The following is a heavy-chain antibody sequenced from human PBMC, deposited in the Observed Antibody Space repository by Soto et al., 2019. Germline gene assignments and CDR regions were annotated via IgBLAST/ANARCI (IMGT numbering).Heavy chain of an antibody. CDR3: ARGRGGYLSSSGHTHNYLDY. CDR1: GYTFSDYG. CDR2: INVYSGTT. V-gene: IGHV1-18*01. Sequence: QVHLVQSGSEVKTAGAAVKVSCKASGYTFSDYGVSWVRQAPGQGLEWMGWINVYSGTTNYLPKCQGRVTMTTDTSTSTLYMELRDLSSEDTAVYYCARGRGGYLSSSGHTHNYLDYWGQGTLVTVSS. D-gene: IGHD3-22*01. J-gene: IGHJ4*02.